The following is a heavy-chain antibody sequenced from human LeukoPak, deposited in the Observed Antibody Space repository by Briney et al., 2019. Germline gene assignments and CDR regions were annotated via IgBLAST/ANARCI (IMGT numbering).Heavy chain of an antibody. Sequence: PGGSLRLSCAAAGFTVSSSYMSWVREAPGKGLEWVSVIYSGGYTYYADSVKGRFTISRDNSKNTLYLQMNSLRAEDTAVYYCARSMMGPTPLHIWGQGTMVTVSS. V-gene: IGHV3-53*01. CDR2: IYSGGYT. CDR3: ARSMMGPTPLHI. D-gene: IGHD1-26*01. J-gene: IGHJ3*02. CDR1: GFTVSSSY.